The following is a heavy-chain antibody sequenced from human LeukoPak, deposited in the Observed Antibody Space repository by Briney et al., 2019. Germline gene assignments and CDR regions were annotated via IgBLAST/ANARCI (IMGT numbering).Heavy chain of an antibody. CDR3: ASLSSGAAFDV. D-gene: IGHD3-22*01. J-gene: IGHJ3*01. CDR1: GAYINNYY. Sequence: SETLSLTCTVSGAYINNYYWTWIRQPAAQGLEWIGRLHATESAIYNPSLKGRVTMSLDTSKDQLSLTLTSVTAADSTVYYCASLSSGAAFDVWGQGAVVTVSS. V-gene: IGHV4-4*07. CDR2: LHATESA.